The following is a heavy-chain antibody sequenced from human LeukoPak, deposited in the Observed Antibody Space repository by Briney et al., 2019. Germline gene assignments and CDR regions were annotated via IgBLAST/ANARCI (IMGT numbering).Heavy chain of an antibody. CDR3: ARHLAPPQQLRLYYFDY. J-gene: IGHJ4*02. Sequence: SQTLSLTCSVSGGSISSGYYYWSWIRQPAGKALEWIGRMYITGETNYNPSLKSRITISMDSSKNEFSLKLNSVTAADTAVYYCARHLAPPQQLRLYYFDYWGQGTLVTVSS. V-gene: IGHV4-61*02. D-gene: IGHD6-13*01. CDR1: GGSISSGYYY. CDR2: MYITGET.